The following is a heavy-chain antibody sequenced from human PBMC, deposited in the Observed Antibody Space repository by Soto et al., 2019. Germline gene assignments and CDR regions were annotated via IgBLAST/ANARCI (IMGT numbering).Heavy chain of an antibody. V-gene: IGHV4-39*02. CDR2: IYYSGST. CDR1: GDSISSSNFY. Sequence: QLQLQESGPGLVKPSETLSLTCTVSGDSISSSNFYWGCIRQPPGKGLEWIGSIYYSGSTYYNPSLESRVTISVDTSKNQFSLKLSSVTAADTAVYYCARDSSGWNWYFDLWGRGTLVTVSS. D-gene: IGHD6-19*01. CDR3: ARDSSGWNWYFDL. J-gene: IGHJ2*01.